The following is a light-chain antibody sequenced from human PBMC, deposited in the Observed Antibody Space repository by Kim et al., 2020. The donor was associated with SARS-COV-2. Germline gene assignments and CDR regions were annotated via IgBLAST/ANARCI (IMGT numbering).Light chain of an antibody. J-gene: IGKJ4*01. CDR1: HSVRDN. CDR2: GAS. V-gene: IGKV3-15*01. Sequence: EIIMTQSPATLSVSPGERATLSCRASHSVRDNLAWYQQKPGQAPRLLIYGASTRATGIPGRFSGSGSGTEFSLTIDSLQSEDSALYYCQHYNDLPLAFGGGTKVEI. CDR3: QHYNDLPLA.